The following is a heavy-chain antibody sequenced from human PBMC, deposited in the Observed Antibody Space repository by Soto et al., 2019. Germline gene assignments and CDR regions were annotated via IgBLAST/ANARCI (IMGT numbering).Heavy chain of an antibody. D-gene: IGHD3-22*01. CDR1: GGTFSSYA. V-gene: IGHV1-69*01. Sequence: ASVKVSCKASGGTFSSYAISWVRQAPGQGLEWMGGIIPIFGTANYAQKFQGRVTITADESTSTAYMELSSLRSEDTAVYYCARDMGDSSGYYYWGQGTLVTVSS. CDR2: IIPIFGTA. CDR3: ARDMGDSSGYYY. J-gene: IGHJ4*02.